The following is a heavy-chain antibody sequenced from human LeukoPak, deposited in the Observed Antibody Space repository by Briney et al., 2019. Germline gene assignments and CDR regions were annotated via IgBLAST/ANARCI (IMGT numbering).Heavy chain of an antibody. J-gene: IGHJ4*02. CDR2: INPNSGGT. D-gene: IGHD4-17*01. CDR3: ARDHPGDYFVDY. V-gene: IGHV1-2*06. CDR1: GYTFTGYY. Sequence: ASVTVSCKASGYTFTGYYMHWVRQAPGQGLEWMGRINPNSGGTNYAQKFQGRVTMTRDTSISTAYMELSRLRSDDTAVYYCARDHPGDYFVDYWGQGTLVTVSS.